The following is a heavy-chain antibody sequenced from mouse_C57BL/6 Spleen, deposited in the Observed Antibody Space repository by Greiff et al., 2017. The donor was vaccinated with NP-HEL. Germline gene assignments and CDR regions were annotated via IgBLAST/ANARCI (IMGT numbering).Heavy chain of an antibody. D-gene: IGHD3-2*02. CDR3: ARSRQLRLLPFAY. V-gene: IGHV1-82*01. Sequence: QVQLQQSGPELVKPGASVKISCKASGYAFSSSWMNWVKQRPGKGLEWIGRIYPGDGDTNYNGKFKGKATLTADKSSSTAYMQLSSLTSEDSAVYFCARSRQLRLLPFAYWGQGTLVTVSA. CDR1: GYAFSSSW. J-gene: IGHJ3*01. CDR2: IYPGDGDT.